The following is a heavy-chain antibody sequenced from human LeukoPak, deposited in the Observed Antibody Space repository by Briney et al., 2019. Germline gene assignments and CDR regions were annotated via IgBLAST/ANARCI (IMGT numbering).Heavy chain of an antibody. Sequence: ASVTVSFTASGYTFTIYGISWVRQAPGQGLEWMGWISAYNGNTNYSQKLQGRVTITTDTSTSTAYMELRSLRSDDTAVYYCAREGTDSSVEENWFDPWGQGTLVTVSS. CDR1: GYTFTIYG. D-gene: IGHD3-22*01. J-gene: IGHJ5*02. CDR2: ISAYNGNT. CDR3: AREGTDSSVEENWFDP. V-gene: IGHV1-18*01.